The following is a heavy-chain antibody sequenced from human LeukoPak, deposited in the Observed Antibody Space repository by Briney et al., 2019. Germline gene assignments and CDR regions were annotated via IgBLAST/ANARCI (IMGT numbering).Heavy chain of an antibody. Sequence: GESLKISCKGSGYSFTSYWIGWVRQMPGKGLGWMGIIYPGDSDTRYSPSFQGQVTISADKYLQWSSLKASDTAMYYCARQVAVDWYFDLWGRGTLVTVSS. CDR2: IYPGDSDT. J-gene: IGHJ2*01. D-gene: IGHD6-19*01. V-gene: IGHV5-51*01. CDR1: GYSFTSYW. CDR3: ARQVAVDWYFDL.